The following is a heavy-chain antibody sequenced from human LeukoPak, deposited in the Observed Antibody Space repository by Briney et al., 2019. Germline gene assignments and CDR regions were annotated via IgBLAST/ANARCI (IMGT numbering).Heavy chain of an antibody. CDR3: AKGGSYDVFDY. D-gene: IGHD1-26*01. Sequence: SETLSLTCTVSGGSISSYYWSWIRQPPGKGLEWIGYIYYSGSTNYNPSLKSRVTISVDMSKNQFSLKLSSVTAADTAVYYCAKGGSYDVFDYWGQGTLVTVSS. V-gene: IGHV4-59*01. J-gene: IGHJ4*02. CDR1: GGSISSYY. CDR2: IYYSGST.